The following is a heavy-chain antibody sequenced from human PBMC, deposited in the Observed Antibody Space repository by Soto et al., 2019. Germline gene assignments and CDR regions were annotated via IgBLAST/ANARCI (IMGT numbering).Heavy chain of an antibody. Sequence: AVKVSCKASGGTFSSYGISWVRQAPGQGLEWMGGIIPIFDRANYAQKFQGRVTITAGESTSTTYMELSSLRSEYTAVYYCARDRDSALVPGDYYYFGMDVWGQGTTATVS. CDR1: GGTFSSYG. V-gene: IGHV1-69*13. CDR2: IIPIFDRA. D-gene: IGHD5-18*01. CDR3: ARDRDSALVPGDYYYFGMDV. J-gene: IGHJ6*02.